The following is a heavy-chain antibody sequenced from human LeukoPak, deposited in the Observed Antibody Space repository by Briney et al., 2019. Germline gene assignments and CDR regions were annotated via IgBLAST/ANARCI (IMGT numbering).Heavy chain of an antibody. D-gene: IGHD6-6*01. J-gene: IGHJ3*02. CDR3: ARGPSIAARYDAFDI. CDR2: ISSSGNTI. Sequence: PGGSLRLSCAGSGFTFGSYTMNWVRQAPGKGLEWVSYISSSGNTISYADSVKGRFTISRDNAKNSLYLQVISLRAEDTAVYYCARGPSIAARYDAFDIWGQGTMVTVSS. V-gene: IGHV3-48*03. CDR1: GFTFGSYT.